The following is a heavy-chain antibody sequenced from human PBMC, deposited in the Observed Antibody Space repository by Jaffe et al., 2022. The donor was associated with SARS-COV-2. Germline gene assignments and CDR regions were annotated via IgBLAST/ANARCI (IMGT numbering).Heavy chain of an antibody. V-gene: IGHV4-31*03. CDR1: GGSISSGGYY. J-gene: IGHJ3*02. D-gene: IGHD2-15*01. CDR2: IYYSGST. CDR3: ARDRVQLSLLSAATPSGAFDI. Sequence: QVQLQESGPGLVKPSQTLSLTCTVSGGSISSGGYYWSWIRQHPGKGLEWIGYIYYSGSTYYNPSLKSRVTISVDTSKNQFSLKLSSVTAADTAVYYCARDRVQLSLLSAATPSGAFDIWGQGTMVTVSS.